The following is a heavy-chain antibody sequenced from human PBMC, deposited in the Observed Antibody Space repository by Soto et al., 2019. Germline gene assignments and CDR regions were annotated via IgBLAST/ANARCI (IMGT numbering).Heavy chain of an antibody. CDR3: ASRCSFYTGSFDF. D-gene: IGHD3-10*01. V-gene: IGHV4-39*01. CDR2: IYLRGSI. CDR1: GGSISTSTDY. J-gene: IGHJ4*02. Sequence: PSETLSLTCSVSGGSISTSTDYWGWIRQPPGNGLEWIGSIYLRGSIHYNPPFQSRVTLSVDTSNNQLSLTLSSVTATDTAVYYCASRCSFYTGSFDFWGQGTLVTVSS.